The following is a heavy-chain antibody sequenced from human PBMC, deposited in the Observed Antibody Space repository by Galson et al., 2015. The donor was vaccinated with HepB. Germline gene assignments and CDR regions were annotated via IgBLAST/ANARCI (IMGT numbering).Heavy chain of an antibody. CDR2: ISAYNGEV. Sequence: SVKVSCKASGYTFTSFGISWVRQAPGQGPEWMGWISAYNGEVNLAQRFQGRVTMTQDTSTSTAYMELRSLRSDDTAVYYCARDLGEDTTMIFFDYWGQGTLVTVSS. CDR1: GYTFTSFG. CDR3: ARDLGEDTTMIFFDY. J-gene: IGHJ4*02. D-gene: IGHD5-18*01. V-gene: IGHV1-18*01.